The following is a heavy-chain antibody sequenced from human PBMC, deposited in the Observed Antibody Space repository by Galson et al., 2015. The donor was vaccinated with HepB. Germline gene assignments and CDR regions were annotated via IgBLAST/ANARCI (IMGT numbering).Heavy chain of an antibody. CDR1: GGTFSSYA. CDR2: IIPIFGTA. J-gene: IGHJ4*02. V-gene: IGHV1-69*13. D-gene: IGHD3-22*01. CDR3: AREPRITMIRFFDY. Sequence: SVKVSCKASGGTFSSYAISWVRQAPGQGLEWTGGIIPIFGTANYAQKFQGRVTITADESTSTAYMELSSLRSGDTAVYYCAREPRITMIRFFDYWGQGTLVTVSS.